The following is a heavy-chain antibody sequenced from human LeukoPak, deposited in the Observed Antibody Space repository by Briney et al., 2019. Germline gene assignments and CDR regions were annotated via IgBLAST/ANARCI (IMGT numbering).Heavy chain of an antibody. CDR3: AKDGYNYYYYYYGMDV. CDR1: GYTFTSYD. CDR2: MNPNSGNT. D-gene: IGHD5-24*01. J-gene: IGHJ6*02. Sequence: ASVKVSCKASGYTFTSYDINWVRQATGQGLEWMGWMNPNSGNTGYAQKFQGRVTMTRNTSISTAYMELSSLRSGERAVYYCAKDGYNYYYYYYGMDVWGQGTTVTVSS. V-gene: IGHV1-8*01.